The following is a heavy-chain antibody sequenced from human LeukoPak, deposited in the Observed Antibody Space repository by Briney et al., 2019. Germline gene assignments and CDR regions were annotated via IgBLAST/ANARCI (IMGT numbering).Heavy chain of an antibody. Sequence: PGGSLRLSCAASGITLSYAWMSWVRRAPGKGLEWVGRIKTKTEGGTTDYAAPVKGRFTILRDDSKNTLYLQMSSLGTEDTAVYYCITGHCGGPTCTWGQGTLVTVSS. J-gene: IGHJ5*02. CDR3: ITGHCGGPTCT. V-gene: IGHV3-15*01. CDR1: GITLSYAW. D-gene: IGHD2-21*01. CDR2: IKTKTEGGTT.